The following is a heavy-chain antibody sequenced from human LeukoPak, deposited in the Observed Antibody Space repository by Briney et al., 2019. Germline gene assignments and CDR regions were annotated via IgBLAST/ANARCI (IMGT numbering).Heavy chain of an antibody. V-gene: IGHV4-61*02. CDR3: ARVVQERVTIFGDYYYYYMDV. CDR2: IYTSGST. Sequence: SETLSLTCTVSGDSISSGSYYWSWIRQPAGKGLEWIGRIYTSGSTNYNPSLYTSGSTNYNPSLKSRVTISVDTSRNQFSLKLNSVTAADTAVYYCARVVQERVTIFGDYYYYYMDVWGKGTTVTVSS. CDR1: GDSISSGSYY. J-gene: IGHJ6*03. D-gene: IGHD3-3*01.